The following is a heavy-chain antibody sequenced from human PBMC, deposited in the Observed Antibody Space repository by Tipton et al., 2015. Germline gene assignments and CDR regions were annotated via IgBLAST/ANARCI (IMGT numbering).Heavy chain of an antibody. CDR1: GFSFSDFS. J-gene: IGHJ6*02. CDR2: ISYDGGNK. Sequence: SLRLSCAASGFSFSDFSMNWVRQSPGKGLEWLTFISYDGGNKYYSDSVKGRFIISRDNSKNTLYLQMNSLRPEDTAVYYCGKDHILTAYYPYYGMDVWGQGTTVTVSS. V-gene: IGHV3-30*18. D-gene: IGHD3-9*01. CDR3: GKDHILTAYYPYYGMDV.